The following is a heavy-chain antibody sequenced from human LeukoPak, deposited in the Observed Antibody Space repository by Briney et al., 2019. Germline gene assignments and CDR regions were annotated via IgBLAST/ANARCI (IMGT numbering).Heavy chain of an antibody. D-gene: IGHD1-7*01. V-gene: IGHV3-33*08. J-gene: IGHJ6*03. CDR1: GFTFSSYG. Sequence: GGSLRLSCADSGFTFSSYGMHWVRQAPGKGLEWVAVIWYDGSNKYYADSVKGRFTISRDNSKNTLYLQMNSLRAEDTAVYYCARGTTTCYYYYYMDVWGKGTTVTVSS. CDR3: ARGTTTCYYYYYMDV. CDR2: IWYDGSNK.